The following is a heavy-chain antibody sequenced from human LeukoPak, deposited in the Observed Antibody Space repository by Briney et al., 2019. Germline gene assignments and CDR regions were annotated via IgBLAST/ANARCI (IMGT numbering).Heavy chain of an antibody. CDR1: GGSVSSYY. J-gene: IGHJ5*02. Sequence: PSETLSLTCSVSGGSVSSYYWNWIRQSPGKGLEWLGYIYHTGSTNYNPSLLSRASISLDTSKNQFSLNLRSVTAADTAIYYCARSHDVVRGSVIWFAPWGQGRLVTVSS. V-gene: IGHV4-59*02. D-gene: IGHD3-10*02. CDR3: ARSHDVVRGSVIWFAP. CDR2: IYHTGST.